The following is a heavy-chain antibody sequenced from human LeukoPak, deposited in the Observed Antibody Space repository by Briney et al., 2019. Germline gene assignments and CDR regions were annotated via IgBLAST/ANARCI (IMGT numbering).Heavy chain of an antibody. Sequence: SETLSLTCAVSGGSISSSNWWSWVRQPPGKGLEWIGSIYYSGSTYYNPSLKSRVTISVDTSKNQFSLKLSSVTAADTAVYYCARHGYSSGWYVGYWGQGTLVTVSS. CDR2: IYYSGST. V-gene: IGHV4-39*01. CDR3: ARHGYSSGWYVGY. D-gene: IGHD6-19*01. CDR1: GGSISSSNW. J-gene: IGHJ4*02.